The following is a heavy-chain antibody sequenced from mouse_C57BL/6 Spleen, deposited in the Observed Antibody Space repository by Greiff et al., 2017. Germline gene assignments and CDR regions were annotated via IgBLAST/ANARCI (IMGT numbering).Heavy chain of an antibody. CDR1: GYAFSSSW. CDR2: IYPGDGDT. Sequence: QVQLQQSGPELVKPGASVKISCKASGYAFSSSWMNWVKQRPGKGLEWIGRIYPGDGDTNYNGKFKGKATLTADKSSSTAYMQLSSLTSEDSAVYFCAREGSVYYAMDYWGQGTSVTVSS. J-gene: IGHJ4*01. CDR3: AREGSVYYAMDY. V-gene: IGHV1-82*01.